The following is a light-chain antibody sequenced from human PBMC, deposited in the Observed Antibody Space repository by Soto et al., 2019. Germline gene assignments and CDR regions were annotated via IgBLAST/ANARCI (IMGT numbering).Light chain of an antibody. CDR3: CSYAGGSTYV. Sequence: QSALPQPASVSGSPVQSITISCTGTSSYVGLYNLVSWYQHHPGKAPKLMIHEVSKRPSGVSSRFSGSKSGNTASLTISGLQAEDEADYYCCSYAGGSTYVFGTGNKVTVL. V-gene: IGLV2-23*02. CDR2: EVS. CDR1: SSYVGLYNL. J-gene: IGLJ1*01.